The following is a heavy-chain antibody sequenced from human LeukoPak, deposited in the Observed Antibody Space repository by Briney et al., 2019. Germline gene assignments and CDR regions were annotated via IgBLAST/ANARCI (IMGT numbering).Heavy chain of an antibody. V-gene: IGHV3-49*04. CDR1: GFTFDDYA. Sequence: HPGGSLRLSCAVSGFTFDDYAMHWVRQVPGKGLEWVGFIRSNLYGGTPEYAASVKGRFTISRDDSNSIAYLEMDSLKTDDTAVYYCTRDQTPYYWGQGTLVTVSS. J-gene: IGHJ4*02. CDR3: TRDQTPYY. CDR2: IRSNLYGGTP.